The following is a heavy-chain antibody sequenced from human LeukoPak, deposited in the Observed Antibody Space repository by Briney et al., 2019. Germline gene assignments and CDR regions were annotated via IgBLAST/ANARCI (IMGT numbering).Heavy chain of an antibody. V-gene: IGHV3-15*01. D-gene: IGHD3-9*01. CDR1: GFTFSNAW. J-gene: IGHJ5*02. CDR2: IKSKTDGGTT. Sequence: GGSLRLSCAASGFTFSNAWMTWVRQAPGKGLEWVGRIKSKTDGGTTDYAAPVKGRFTISRDDSKNTLYLQMNSLKTEDTAVYYCTTDLLRYFDWLRFDPWGQGTLVTVSS. CDR3: TTDLLRYFDWLRFDP.